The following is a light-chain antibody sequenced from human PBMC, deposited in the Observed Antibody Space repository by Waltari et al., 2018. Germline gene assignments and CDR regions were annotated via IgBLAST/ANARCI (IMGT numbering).Light chain of an antibody. Sequence: DIQMTQSPSSVSASVGYRVPITCRASEDFSTWLAWYQQKPGKVPQLLIFAASVLRTGVSSRFTGSGSGTDFTLTISSLEPEDFATYYCQQSNTFPLTFGGGTKVEIK. CDR1: EDFSTW. J-gene: IGKJ4*01. CDR3: QQSNTFPLT. V-gene: IGKV1-12*01. CDR2: AAS.